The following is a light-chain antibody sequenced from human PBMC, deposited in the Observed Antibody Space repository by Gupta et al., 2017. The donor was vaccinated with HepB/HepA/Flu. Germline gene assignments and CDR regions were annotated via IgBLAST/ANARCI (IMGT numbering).Light chain of an antibody. CDR1: NNNVGDQG. CDR2: RDN. Sequence: QAGLTQPPSVSKDLRQTATLTCTGNNNNVGDQGAAWLQQHQGHPPKLLSYRDNNRPSGIAERVSASRSGNTASLTITGLQPEDEADYYCSAWDSSRSAWVFGGGTKLTVL. J-gene: IGLJ3*02. V-gene: IGLV10-54*04. CDR3: SAWDSSRSAWV.